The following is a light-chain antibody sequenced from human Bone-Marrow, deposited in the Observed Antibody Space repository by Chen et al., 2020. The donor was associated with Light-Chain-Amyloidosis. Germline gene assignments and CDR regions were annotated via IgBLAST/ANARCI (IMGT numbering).Light chain of an antibody. Sequence: SYVLPQPSSVSVAPGQTATIACGGNNIGSTSVLLYQQTPGQAPLLVVYDDSDRPSGIPERLSGSNSGDTATLTISRVEAGDEADYYCQVWDRSSDRPVFGGGTKLTVL. CDR2: DDS. V-gene: IGLV3-21*02. CDR1: NIGSTS. J-gene: IGLJ3*02. CDR3: QVWDRSSDRPV.